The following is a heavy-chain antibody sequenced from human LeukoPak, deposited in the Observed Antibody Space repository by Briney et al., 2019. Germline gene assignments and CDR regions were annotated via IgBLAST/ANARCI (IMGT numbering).Heavy chain of an antibody. J-gene: IGHJ5*02. Sequence: ASVKVSCKASGHTFTGYYMHWVRQAPGQGLEWMGWINPNSGGTNYAQKFQGRVTMTRDTSISTAYMELTRLRSDDTAVYYCARALYDFWSGYETNWFDPWGQGTLVTVSS. V-gene: IGHV1-2*02. CDR2: INPNSGGT. D-gene: IGHD3-3*01. CDR3: ARALYDFWSGYETNWFDP. CDR1: GHTFTGYY.